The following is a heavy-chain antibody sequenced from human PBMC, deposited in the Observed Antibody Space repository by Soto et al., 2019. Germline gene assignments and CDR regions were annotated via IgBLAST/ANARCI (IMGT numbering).Heavy chain of an antibody. CDR3: ARDMPHAADSLAGCDY. J-gene: IGHJ4*02. V-gene: IGHV4-59*01. D-gene: IGHD3-22*01. CDR1: GDSISGSY. Sequence: SETLSLTCTVSGDSISGSYCCWVRHRPGKTLEWNGYIYHSETTTYTPSLTSRVCISVDTAKNQFSLRLTSVIAADTAVYYCARDMPHAADSLAGCDYWGQGILVTVSS. CDR2: IYHSETT.